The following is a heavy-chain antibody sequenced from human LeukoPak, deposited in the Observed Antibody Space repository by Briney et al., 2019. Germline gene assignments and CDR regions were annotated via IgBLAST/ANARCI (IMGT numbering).Heavy chain of an antibody. J-gene: IGHJ4*02. CDR1: GFTFRNYS. D-gene: IGHD5-24*01. Sequence: GGSLRLSCTASGFTFRNYSMSWVRQAPGKGLEWVSSISSSSSYIYYADSVKGRFTISRDNAKNSLYLQMNSLRAEDTAVYYCAREMATPGDYWGQGTLVTVSS. V-gene: IGHV3-21*04. CDR3: AREMATPGDY. CDR2: ISSSSSYI.